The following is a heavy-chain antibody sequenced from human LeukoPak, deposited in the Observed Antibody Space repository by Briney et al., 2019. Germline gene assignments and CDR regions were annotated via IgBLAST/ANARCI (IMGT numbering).Heavy chain of an antibody. CDR3: ARDRALGVSGWFDP. CDR1: GYSISSGYY. J-gene: IGHJ5*02. V-gene: IGHV4-38-2*02. CDR2: IYHSGST. Sequence: SETLSLTCTVSGYSISSGYYWGWIRQPPGKGLEWIGSIYHSGSTYYNPSLKSRVTISVDTSKNQFSLKLSSVTAADTAVYYCARDRALGVSGWFDPWGQGTLVTVSS. D-gene: IGHD2-8*01.